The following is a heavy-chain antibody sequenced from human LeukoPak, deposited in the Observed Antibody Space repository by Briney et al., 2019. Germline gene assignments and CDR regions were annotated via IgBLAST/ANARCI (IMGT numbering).Heavy chain of an antibody. J-gene: IGHJ4*02. CDR2: IYGSGST. V-gene: IGHV4-59*08. CDR3: ARNVGWYSHDS. CDR1: GGSISSYY. D-gene: IGHD6-19*01. Sequence: SETLSLTCTVSGGSISSYYWSWIRQPPGKGLEWIGYIYGSGSTHYDPSLRSRVTISEDASKNQSSLKLTSVTAADTAVYYCARNVGWYSHDSWGQGTLVTVSS.